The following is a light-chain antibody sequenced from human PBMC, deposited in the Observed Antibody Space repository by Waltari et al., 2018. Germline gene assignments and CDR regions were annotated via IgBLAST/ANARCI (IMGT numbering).Light chain of an antibody. Sequence: EIVMTQSPATLSVSPGERVTLSCRASQSVSSNLAWYQQKPGQAPRLLIYGASTRATGIPARFSGSGSGTEFTLTISSLQSEDFAVYYCQQYNNWPMYTFGQGTKLETK. CDR1: QSVSSN. CDR3: QQYNNWPMYT. V-gene: IGKV3-15*01. CDR2: GAS. J-gene: IGKJ2*01.